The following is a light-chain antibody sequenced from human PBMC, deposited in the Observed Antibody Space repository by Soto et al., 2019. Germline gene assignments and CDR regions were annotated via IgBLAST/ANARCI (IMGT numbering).Light chain of an antibody. CDR3: KSYAGSKTYV. Sequence: QSVLTQPPSASGSPGQSVTISCTGTKNDIGVYDFVSWYQHHPGKAPRLIIYEVVQRPSGVPDRFSGSKSGNKASLTVSGLQAADEADYFCKSYAGSKTYVFGSGTKVTVL. CDR2: EVV. CDR1: KNDIGVYDF. J-gene: IGLJ1*01. V-gene: IGLV2-8*01.